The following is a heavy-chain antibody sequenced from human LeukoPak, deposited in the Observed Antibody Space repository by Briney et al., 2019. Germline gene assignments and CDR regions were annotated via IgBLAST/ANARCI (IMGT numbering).Heavy chain of an antibody. CDR2: INHSGST. Sequence: PSETLSLTCAVYGGSFSGYYWSWIRQPPGKGLEWIGEINHSGSTNYNPSLKSRVTISVDTSKNQFSLKLSSVTAADTAVYYCARSGWYTNWFDPWGQGTLVTVSS. CDR3: ARSGWYTNWFDP. CDR1: GGSFSGYY. J-gene: IGHJ5*02. V-gene: IGHV4-34*01. D-gene: IGHD6-19*01.